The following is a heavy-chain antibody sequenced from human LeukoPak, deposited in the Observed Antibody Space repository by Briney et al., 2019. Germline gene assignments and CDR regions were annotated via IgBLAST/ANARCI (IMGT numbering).Heavy chain of an antibody. D-gene: IGHD3-10*01. Sequence: GGSLRLSCAASGFTFSSYSMNWVRQAPGKGLEWVSSISSSSSYIYYADSVKGRFTISIDNAKNSLYLQVNSLRAEDTAVYYCAKDQDYYGSGSPTYYWGQGTLVTVSS. CDR2: ISSSSSYI. V-gene: IGHV3-21*04. CDR1: GFTFSSYS. J-gene: IGHJ4*02. CDR3: AKDQDYYGSGSPTYY.